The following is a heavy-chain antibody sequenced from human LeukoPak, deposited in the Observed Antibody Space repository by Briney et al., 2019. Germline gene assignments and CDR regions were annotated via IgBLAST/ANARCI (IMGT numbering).Heavy chain of an antibody. CDR3: ARAVYYDSSGYYYGPLDY. CDR2: ISAYNGNT. J-gene: IGHJ4*02. V-gene: IGHV1-18*01. D-gene: IGHD3-22*01. Sequence: ASVKVSCKASGYTFTSYGISWVRQAPGQGLEWMGWISAYNGNTSYAQKLQGRVTMTTDTSTSTAYMELRSLRSDDTAVYYCARAVYYDSSGYYYGPLDYWGQGTLVTVSS. CDR1: GYTFTSYG.